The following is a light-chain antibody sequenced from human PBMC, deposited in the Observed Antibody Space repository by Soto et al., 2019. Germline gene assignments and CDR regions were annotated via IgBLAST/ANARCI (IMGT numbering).Light chain of an antibody. CDR2: EVS. CDR3: SAHGGSGI. CDR1: SSDVASYNY. V-gene: IGLV2-8*01. Sequence: QSVLTQPPSASGSPGQSVTISCSGTSSDVASYNYVSWYQQHPGKAPKLIIYEVSKRPSGVPDRFSGSKSGDTASLTVSVLQAEDEADYYCSAHGGSGIFGGGTQLTVL. J-gene: IGLJ2*01.